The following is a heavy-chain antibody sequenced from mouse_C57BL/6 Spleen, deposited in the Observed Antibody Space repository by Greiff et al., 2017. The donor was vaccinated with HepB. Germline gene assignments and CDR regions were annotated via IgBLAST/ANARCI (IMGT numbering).Heavy chain of an antibody. Sequence: QVQLQQPGAELVRPGSSVKLSCKASGYTFTSYWMDWVKQRPGQGLEWIGNIYPSDSETHYNQKFKDKATLTVDKSSSTAYMQLSSLTSEDSAVYYCARGYDYHYAMDYWGQGTSVTVSS. V-gene: IGHV1-61*01. CDR2: IYPSDSET. CDR3: ARGYDYHYAMDY. J-gene: IGHJ4*01. CDR1: GYTFTSYW. D-gene: IGHD2-4*01.